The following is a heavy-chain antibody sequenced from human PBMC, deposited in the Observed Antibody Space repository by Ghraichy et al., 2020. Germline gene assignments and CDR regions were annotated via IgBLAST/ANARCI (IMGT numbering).Heavy chain of an antibody. CDR2: IYYSGST. V-gene: IGHV4-39*07. CDR3: ARDGRLPLPFDY. CDR1: GGSISSSSYY. D-gene: IGHD5-18*01. J-gene: IGHJ4*02. Sequence: SETLSLTCTVSGGSISSSSYYWGWIRQPPGKGLEWIGSIYYSGSTYYNPSLKSRVTISVDTSKNQFSLKLSSVTAADTAVYYCARDGRLPLPFDYWGQGTLVTVSS.